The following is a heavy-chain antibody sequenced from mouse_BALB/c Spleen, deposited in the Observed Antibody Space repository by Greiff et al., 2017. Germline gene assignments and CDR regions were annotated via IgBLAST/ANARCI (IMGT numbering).Heavy chain of an antibody. V-gene: IGHV2-9*02. Sequence: QVQLKESGPGLVAPSQSLSITCTVSGFSLTSYGVHWVRQPPGKGLEWLGVIWAGGSTNYNSALMSRLSISKDNSKSQVFLKMNSLQTDDTAMYYCAREGDGNYSWFAYWGQGTLVTVSA. CDR3: AREGDGNYSWFAY. CDR1: GFSLTSYG. J-gene: IGHJ3*01. D-gene: IGHD2-1*01. CDR2: IWAGGST.